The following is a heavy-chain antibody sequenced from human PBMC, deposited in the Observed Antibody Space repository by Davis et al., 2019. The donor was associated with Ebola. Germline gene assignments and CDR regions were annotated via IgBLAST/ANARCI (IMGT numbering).Heavy chain of an antibody. J-gene: IGHJ5*02. CDR2: INPNSGGT. V-gene: IGHV1-2*04. CDR3: ARALLLDWFDP. CDR1: GYTFTGYY. Sequence: ASVKISCKASGYTFTGYYMHWVRQAPGQGLEWMGWINPNSGGTNYAQKFQGWVTMTRDTSISTAYMELSRLRSDDTAVYYCARALLLDWFDPWGQGTLVTVSS. D-gene: IGHD2-21*01.